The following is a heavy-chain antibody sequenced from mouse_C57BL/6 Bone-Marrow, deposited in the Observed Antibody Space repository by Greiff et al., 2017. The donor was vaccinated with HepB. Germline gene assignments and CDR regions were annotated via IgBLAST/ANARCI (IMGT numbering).Heavy chain of an antibody. CDR2: IRLKSDNYAT. V-gene: IGHV6-3*01. D-gene: IGHD1-1*01. Sequence: DVMLVESGGGLVQPGGSMKLSCVASGFTFSNYWMNWVRQSPEKGLEWVAQIRLKSDNYATHYAESVKGRFTISRDDSKSSVYLQMNNLRAEDTGIYYCTLITTVVASYYFDYWGQGTTLTVSS. J-gene: IGHJ2*01. CDR1: GFTFSNYW. CDR3: TLITTVVASYYFDY.